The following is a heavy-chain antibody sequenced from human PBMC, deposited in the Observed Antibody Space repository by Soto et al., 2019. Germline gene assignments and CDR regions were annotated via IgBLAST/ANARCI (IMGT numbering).Heavy chain of an antibody. Sequence: QLQLQESGPGLVKPSETLSLSCTVSGGSISSTIYYWGWIRQPPGKGLEWIGSIYYSGSTYYNPSLKSPGTISVDTSKNQFSLKLSSVTAADTAVYYCARRGIAVALYYWGQGTLVTVSS. D-gene: IGHD6-19*01. CDR2: IYYSGST. V-gene: IGHV4-39*01. CDR1: GGSISSTIYY. CDR3: ARRGIAVALYY. J-gene: IGHJ4*02.